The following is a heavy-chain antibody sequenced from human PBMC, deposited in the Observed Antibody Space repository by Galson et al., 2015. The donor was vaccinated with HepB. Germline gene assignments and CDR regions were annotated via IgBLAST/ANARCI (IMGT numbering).Heavy chain of an antibody. J-gene: IGHJ4*02. V-gene: IGHV3-7*03. CDR1: GFTYNNYW. D-gene: IGHD5-18*01. Sequence: SLRLSCAVSGFTYNNYWMSWVRQAPGRGLEWVANIKQDGSEKYYVDSVEGRFTVSRDNAKKTLYLDMNALSVEDTAVYYCARGWDTDVTSNFDYWGRGTRVTVSS. CDR3: ARGWDTDVTSNFDY. CDR2: IKQDGSEK.